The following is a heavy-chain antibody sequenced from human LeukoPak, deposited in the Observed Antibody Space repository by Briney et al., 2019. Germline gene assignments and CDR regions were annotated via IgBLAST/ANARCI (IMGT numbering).Heavy chain of an antibody. D-gene: IGHD3-22*01. V-gene: IGHV3-66*01. Sequence: GGSLRLSCAASGFTVSSDYMSWVRQAPGKGLEWVSVIYSGGTTYYADSVKGRFTISRDNSKNTLYLQMNSLRAEDTAVYYCARDLFDDSSGYYHDYWGQGTLVTVSS. CDR2: IYSGGTT. CDR1: GFTVSSDY. CDR3: ARDLFDDSSGYYHDY. J-gene: IGHJ4*02.